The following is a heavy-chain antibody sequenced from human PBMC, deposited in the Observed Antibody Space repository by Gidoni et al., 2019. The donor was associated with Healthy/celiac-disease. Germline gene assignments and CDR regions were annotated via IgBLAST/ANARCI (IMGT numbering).Heavy chain of an antibody. D-gene: IGHD3-3*01. CDR3: AKGDYDFWSGYYTGYYYGMDV. J-gene: IGHJ6*02. CDR2: ISGSGGST. Sequence: EVQLLESGGGLVQPGGSLRLSCAASGFTFSSYAMSWVRPAPGKGLGWVSAISGSGGSTYYADSVKGRFTISRDNSKNTLYLQMNSLRAEDTAVYYCAKGDYDFWSGYYTGYYYGMDVWGQGTTVTVSS. CDR1: GFTFSSYA. V-gene: IGHV3-23*01.